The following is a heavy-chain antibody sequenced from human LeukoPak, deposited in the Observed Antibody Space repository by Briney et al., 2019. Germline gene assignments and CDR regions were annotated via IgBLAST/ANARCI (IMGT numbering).Heavy chain of an antibody. CDR1: GFTFSSYW. CDR2: IKQDGSEK. J-gene: IGHJ3*02. Sequence: GGSLRLSCAASGFTFSSYWMSWVRQAPGKGVEWVANIKQDGSEKYYVDSVKGRFTISRDNAKNSLYLQMNSLRAEDTAVYYCARDRGGRYDLNAFDIWGQGTMVTVSS. CDR3: ARDRGGRYDLNAFDI. V-gene: IGHV3-7*01. D-gene: IGHD1-26*01.